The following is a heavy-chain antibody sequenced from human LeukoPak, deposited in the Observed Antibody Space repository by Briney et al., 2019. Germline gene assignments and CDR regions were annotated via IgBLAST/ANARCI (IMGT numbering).Heavy chain of an antibody. CDR3: ASTIVVPAGYYYGMDV. CDR2: ISSSGSAI. CDR1: GITFSDYY. V-gene: IGHV3-11*01. D-gene: IGHD2-2*01. J-gene: IGHJ6*02. Sequence: PGGSLRLSCAASGITFSDYYMSWIRQAPGKGLEWVSYISSSGSAIYYADSVKGRFTISRDNAKNSLYLQMNSLRAEDTAAYYCASTIVVPAGYYYGMDVWGQGTTVTVSS.